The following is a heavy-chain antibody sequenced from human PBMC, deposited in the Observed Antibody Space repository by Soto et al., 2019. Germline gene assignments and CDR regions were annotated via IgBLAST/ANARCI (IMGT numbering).Heavy chain of an antibody. CDR2: IHNSGTS. J-gene: IGHJ5*01. CDR3: ARDFYDSVGSTWFDS. Sequence: PSETLSLTCTVSGDTSTSYYWGWIRQAPGKGLEWIGHIHNSGTSTHNPSLNGRVTISIDMSKKQFSLKLTSLTSADTAVYYCARDFYDSVGSTWFDSWSQGTLVTVSS. V-gene: IGHV4-59*01. D-gene: IGHD3-22*01. CDR1: GDTSTSYY.